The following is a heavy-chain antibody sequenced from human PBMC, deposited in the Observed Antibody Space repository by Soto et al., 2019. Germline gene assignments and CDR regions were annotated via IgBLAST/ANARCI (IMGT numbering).Heavy chain of an antibody. D-gene: IGHD3-22*01. J-gene: IGHJ3*02. CDR2: ISYDGSNK. Sequence: QVQLVESGGGVVQPGRSLRLSCAASGFTFSSYGMRWVRQAPGKGLEWVAVISYDGSNKYYADSVKGRFTISRDNSKNTLYLQMNSLRAEDTAVYYCAKDGYDSSGLSIWGQGTMVTVSS. CDR1: GFTFSSYG. V-gene: IGHV3-30*18. CDR3: AKDGYDSSGLSI.